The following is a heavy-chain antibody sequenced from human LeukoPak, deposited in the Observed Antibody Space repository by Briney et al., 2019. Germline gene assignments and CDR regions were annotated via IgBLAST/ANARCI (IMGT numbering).Heavy chain of an antibody. J-gene: IGHJ3*02. Sequence: PGGSLRLSCAASGFTFSSYAMSWVRQAPGKGLEWVSAISGSGGSTYYADSVKGRFTISRDNSKNTLYLQMNSLRAEDTAVYYCAKALPVSWNDPSSDAFDIWGQGTMVTVSS. CDR3: AKALPVSWNDPSSDAFDI. CDR1: GFTFSSYA. V-gene: IGHV3-23*01. CDR2: ISGSGGST. D-gene: IGHD1-1*01.